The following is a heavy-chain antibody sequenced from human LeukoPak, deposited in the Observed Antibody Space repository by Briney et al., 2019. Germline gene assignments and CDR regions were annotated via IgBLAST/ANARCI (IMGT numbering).Heavy chain of an antibody. V-gene: IGHV3-33*01. CDR1: GFTFTRHG. D-gene: IGHD1-14*01. J-gene: IGHJ4*02. CDR2: IWHDGSDK. Sequence: GGSLRLSCSASGFTFTRHGMHWARQAPGKGLEWVAVIWHDGSDKYYTDSVKGRFTISRDNSRNTLYLQMNSLRVEDTAIYYCARDITSHYFDYCGQGALVTVSS. CDR3: ARDITSHYFDY.